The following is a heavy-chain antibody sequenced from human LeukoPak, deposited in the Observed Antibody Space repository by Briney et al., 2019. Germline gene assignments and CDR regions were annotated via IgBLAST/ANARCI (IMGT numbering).Heavy chain of an antibody. CDR2: IRYDGSNK. CDR1: GFTFSSYG. J-gene: IGHJ5*02. D-gene: IGHD6-19*01. Sequence: QPGGSLRLSCAASGFTFSSYGMHWVRQAPGKGLEWVAFIRYDGSNKYYADSVKGRFTISRDNSKNTLYLQMNSLRAEDTAVYYCAKELTTGYSSGWYDNWFDPWGQGTLVTVSS. V-gene: IGHV3-30*02. CDR3: AKELTTGYSSGWYDNWFDP.